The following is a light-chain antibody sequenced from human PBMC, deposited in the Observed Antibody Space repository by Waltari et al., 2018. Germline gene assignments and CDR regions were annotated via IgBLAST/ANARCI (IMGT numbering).Light chain of an antibody. Sequence: QSALTQPASVSGSPGQSITISCSGTGSDVGSYNLVSWYQQHPGKAPKLIIYEVNMRPSGVSDRFSGSKSCVTASLTISVLQAEDEAVYFCCSFATNSIVIFGGGTKLTVL. V-gene: IGLV2-23*02. CDR2: EVN. CDR3: CSFATNSIVI. J-gene: IGLJ2*01. CDR1: GSDVGSYNL.